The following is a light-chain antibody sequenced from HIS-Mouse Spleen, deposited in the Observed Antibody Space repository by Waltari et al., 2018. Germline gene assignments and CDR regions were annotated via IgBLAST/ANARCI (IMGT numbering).Light chain of an antibody. Sequence: QSALTQPASVSGSPGQSITISCTGTSSDVGSYNLVSWYQQHPGKAPKLMIYEGSKRPSGVSNRVSVSKSGNTASLTSSGLQAEDEADYYCCSYAGSSNVVFGGGTKLTVL. CDR1: SSDVGSYNL. V-gene: IGLV2-23*01. J-gene: IGLJ2*01. CDR2: EGS. CDR3: CSYAGSSNVV.